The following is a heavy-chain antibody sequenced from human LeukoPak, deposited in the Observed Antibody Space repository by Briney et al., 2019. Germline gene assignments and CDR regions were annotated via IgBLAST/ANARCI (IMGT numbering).Heavy chain of an antibody. V-gene: IGHV3-23*01. D-gene: IGHD6-19*01. CDR1: GFTFSSYA. CDR2: ISGSGSST. J-gene: IGHJ4*02. CDR3: ASAPRYSSGWYGGFDY. Sequence: GGSLRLSCAASGFTFSSYAMSWVRQAPGKGLEWVSAISGSGSSTYYADSVKGRFTISRDNSKNTLYLQMNSLRAEDTAVYYCASAPRYSSGWYGGFDYWGQGTLVTVSS.